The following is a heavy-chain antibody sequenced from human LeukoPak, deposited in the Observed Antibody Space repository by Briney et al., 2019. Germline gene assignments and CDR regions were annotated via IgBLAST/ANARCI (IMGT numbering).Heavy chain of an antibody. CDR3: ARDGGYCSSTSCPPLLIYMDV. CDR2: IYTSGST. D-gene: IGHD2-2*01. Sequence: SETLSLTCTVSGGSISSYYWSWIRQPAGKGLEWIGRIYTSGSTNYNPSLKSRVTMSVDTSKNQFSLKLSPVTAADTAVYYCARDGGYCSSTSCPPLLIYMDVWGKGTTVTVSS. CDR1: GGSISSYY. J-gene: IGHJ6*03. V-gene: IGHV4-4*07.